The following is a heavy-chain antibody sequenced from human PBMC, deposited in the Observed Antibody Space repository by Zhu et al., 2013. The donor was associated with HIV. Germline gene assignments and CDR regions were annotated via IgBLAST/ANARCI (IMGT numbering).Heavy chain of an antibody. Sequence: QVQLVQSGAEVKKPGSSVKVSCKTSGDTFSTYAISWVRQAPGQGLDWMGGIIPIFGRPNYAQKFQGRVTITADKSTSTAYMELRSLRSEDTAVYYCARRYYMKVVVIRPFDYWGQGTGSSSPQ. CDR2: IIPIFGRP. CDR3: ARRYYMKVVVIRPFDY. D-gene: IGHD3-22*01. J-gene: IGHJ4*02. V-gene: IGHV1-69*06. CDR1: GDTFSTYA.